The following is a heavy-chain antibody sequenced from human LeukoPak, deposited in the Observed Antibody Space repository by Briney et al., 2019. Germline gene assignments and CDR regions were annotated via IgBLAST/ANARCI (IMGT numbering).Heavy chain of an antibody. V-gene: IGHV4-39*01. D-gene: IGHD1/OR15-1a*01. Sequence: SETLSLTCTVSGGSISSSSYYWGWIRQPPGKGLEWIGSIYYSGSTYYNPSLKSRVTISVDTSKNQFSLKLSSVTAADTAVYYCASPSRTESPFSPSFDYWGQGTLVTVSS. CDR3: ASPSRTESPFSPSFDY. CDR2: IYYSGST. CDR1: GGSISSSSYY. J-gene: IGHJ4*02.